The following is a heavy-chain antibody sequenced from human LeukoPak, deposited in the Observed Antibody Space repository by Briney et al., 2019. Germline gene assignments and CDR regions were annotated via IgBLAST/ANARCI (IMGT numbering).Heavy chain of an antibody. D-gene: IGHD6-19*01. J-gene: IGHJ4*02. CDR3: ARALYNTGWYPDYFDS. CDR1: GFIFSNFW. Sequence: GGSLRLSCAGSGFIFSNFWMGWARQGPGKGLEWVANINQDGSEKYHVDSVEGRFTISRDNAQNSLYLQMSSLRAEDTAIYYCARALYNTGWYPDYFDSWGQGTLVTVSS. V-gene: IGHV3-7*01. CDR2: INQDGSEK.